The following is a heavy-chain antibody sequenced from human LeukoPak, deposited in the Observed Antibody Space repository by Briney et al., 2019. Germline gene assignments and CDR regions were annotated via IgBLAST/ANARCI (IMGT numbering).Heavy chain of an antibody. V-gene: IGHV3-66*01. J-gene: IGHJ4*02. D-gene: IGHD5-18*01. CDR1: GFTVSSNY. Sequence: GGSLRLSCAASGFTVSSNYISWVRQAPGKGLEWVSVIYSGGTTYYADSVKGRFTISRDNSKNTLHLQMNSLRAEDTAVYYCARDQYSYAHAAHWGQGTLVTVSS. CDR2: IYSGGTT. CDR3: ARDQYSYAHAAH.